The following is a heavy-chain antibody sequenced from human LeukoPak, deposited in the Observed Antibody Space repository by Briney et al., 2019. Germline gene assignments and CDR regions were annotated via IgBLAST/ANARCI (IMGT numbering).Heavy chain of an antibody. V-gene: IGHV3-33*06. CDR1: GFTLSRYG. Sequence: GRSLRLSCAASGFTLSRYGMHWVRQAPGKGLEWVAVIWNDGRNKYYADSVKGRFTISRDNSKNTLYLQMNSLRAEDTAVYYCAKVDLRAFDYWGQGTLVTVSS. J-gene: IGHJ4*02. CDR3: AKVDLRAFDY. CDR2: IWNDGRNK.